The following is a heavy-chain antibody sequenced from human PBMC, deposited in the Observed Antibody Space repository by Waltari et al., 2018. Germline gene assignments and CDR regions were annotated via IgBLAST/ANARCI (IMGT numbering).Heavy chain of an antibody. CDR3: ASRLDLGYCSGGSCWGFDY. CDR1: GGTFSSYA. Sequence: QVQLVQSGAEVKKPGSSVKVSCKASGGTFSSYAISWVRQAPGQGLEWMGGSIPILGIANYAQKFQGRVTITADESTSTAYMELSSLRSEDTAVYYCASRLDLGYCSGGSCWGFDYWGQGTLVTVSS. D-gene: IGHD2-15*01. CDR2: SIPILGIA. V-gene: IGHV1-69*04. J-gene: IGHJ4*02.